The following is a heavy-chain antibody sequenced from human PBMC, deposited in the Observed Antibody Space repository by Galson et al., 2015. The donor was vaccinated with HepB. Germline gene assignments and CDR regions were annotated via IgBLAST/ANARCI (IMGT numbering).Heavy chain of an antibody. D-gene: IGHD5/OR15-5a*01. J-gene: IGHJ4*02. V-gene: IGHV3-23*01. CDR2: ISGSGGST. Sequence: SLRLSCAASGFTLSSYDMSWVRQAPGKGLEWVSSISGSGGSTYDADSVKGRFIISRDISRNTLYLQMNSLRAEDTAVYYCAKSPVSNLQAPYFDYWGQGTLVTVSS. CDR1: GFTLSSYD. CDR3: AKSPVSNLQAPYFDY.